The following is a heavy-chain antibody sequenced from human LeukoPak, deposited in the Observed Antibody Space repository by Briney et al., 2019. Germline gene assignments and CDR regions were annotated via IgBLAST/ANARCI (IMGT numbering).Heavy chain of an antibody. D-gene: IGHD3-10*01. CDR2: IKQDGSEK. CDR3: AREGITMDY. J-gene: IGHJ4*02. V-gene: IGHV3-7*01. Sequence: GGSLRLSCEDPGFTFRSYEMNWVRQAPGKGLEWVANIKQDGSEKYYVDSVKGRFTISRDNAKNSLYLQMNSLRAEDTAVYYCAREGITMDYWGQGTLVTVSS. CDR1: GFTFRSYE.